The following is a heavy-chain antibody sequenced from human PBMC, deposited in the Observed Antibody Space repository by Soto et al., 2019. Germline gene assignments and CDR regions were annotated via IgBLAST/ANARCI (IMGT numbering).Heavy chain of an antibody. Sequence: PSETLSLTCTVSGGSISSYYWSWIRQPPGKGLEWIGYIYYSGSTNYNPSLKSRVTISVDTSKNQFSLKLSSVTAADTAVYYCARLGPNYYDSSGYYYPLVRHGYWGQGTLVTVSS. J-gene: IGHJ4*02. CDR2: IYYSGST. D-gene: IGHD3-22*01. CDR1: GGSISSYY. CDR3: ARLGPNYYDSSGYYYPLVRHGY. V-gene: IGHV4-59*01.